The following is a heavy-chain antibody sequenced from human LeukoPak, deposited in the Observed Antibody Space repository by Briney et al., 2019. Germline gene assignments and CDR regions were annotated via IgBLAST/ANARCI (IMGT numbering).Heavy chain of an antibody. J-gene: IGHJ3*02. V-gene: IGHV1-69*05. CDR2: IIPIFGTA. D-gene: IGHD3-3*01. CDR1: GGTFSSYA. CDR3: AREVGASITRHDAFDI. Sequence: GASVKVSCKASGGTFSSYAISWVRQAPGQGLEWMGGIIPIFGTANYAQKFQGRVTITTDESTSTAYMELSSLRSEDTAVYYCAREVGASITRHDAFDIWGQGTMVTVSS.